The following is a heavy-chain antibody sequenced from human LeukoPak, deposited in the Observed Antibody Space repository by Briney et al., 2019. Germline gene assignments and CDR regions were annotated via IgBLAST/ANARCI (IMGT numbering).Heavy chain of an antibody. Sequence: PGGSLRLSCAASGFTFSSYGMHWVRQAPVKGLEWVAVIWYDGSNKYYADSVKGRFTISRDNSKNTLYLQMNSLRAEDTAVYYCARAAQYSSGWYRIDYWGQGTLVTVSS. CDR3: ARAAQYSSGWYRIDY. D-gene: IGHD6-19*01. CDR2: IWYDGSNK. V-gene: IGHV3-33*01. J-gene: IGHJ4*02. CDR1: GFTFSSYG.